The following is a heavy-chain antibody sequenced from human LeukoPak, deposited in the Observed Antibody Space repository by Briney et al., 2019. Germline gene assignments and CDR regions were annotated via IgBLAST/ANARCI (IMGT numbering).Heavy chain of an antibody. J-gene: IGHJ4*02. Sequence: PSETLSLTCTVSGGSISSSSYYWGWIRQPPGKGLEWIGSIYYSGSTYYNPSLKSRVTISVSMSNNQFSLKLSTVTAAVTAMYYCARARPLYGGVDYWGLGTLVTVSS. D-gene: IGHD4/OR15-4a*01. V-gene: IGHV4-39*07. CDR3: ARARPLYGGVDY. CDR2: IYYSGST. CDR1: GGSISSSSYY.